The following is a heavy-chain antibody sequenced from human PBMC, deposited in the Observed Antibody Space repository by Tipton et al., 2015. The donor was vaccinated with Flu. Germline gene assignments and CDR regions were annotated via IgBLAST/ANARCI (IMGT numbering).Heavy chain of an antibody. CDR3: ARDAASNSGTYYHYFDF. D-gene: IGHD3-10*01. J-gene: IGHJ4*02. Sequence: TLSLTCTVSGDSVSSSGHYWSWLRQPPGMGLEWIGYIYYTGSTYYNPSLRGRVTMSLGTSENQFSLHVASATAADTAVYYCARDAASNSGTYYHYFDFWGQGSLVTVSS. CDR2: IYYTGST. CDR1: GDSVSSSGHY. V-gene: IGHV4-61*08.